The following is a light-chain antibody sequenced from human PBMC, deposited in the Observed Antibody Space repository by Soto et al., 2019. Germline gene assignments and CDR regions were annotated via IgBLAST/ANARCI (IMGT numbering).Light chain of an antibody. CDR3: QQYISFPLT. V-gene: IGKV1-5*03. J-gene: IGKJ4*01. CDR1: QNIDSW. Sequence: DIQMTQSPSTLSASVAERVTSTCRASQNIDSWLAWYHQKPGKAPKLLIYKASSLQSGVPSRYSGSVSGIEFTLTISSLQPDDFATYYCQQYISFPLTFGGGTKVEIK. CDR2: KAS.